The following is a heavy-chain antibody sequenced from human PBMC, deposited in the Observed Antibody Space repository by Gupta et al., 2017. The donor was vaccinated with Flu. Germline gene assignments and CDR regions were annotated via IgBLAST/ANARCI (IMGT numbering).Heavy chain of an antibody. D-gene: IGHD2-2*01. CDR3: ARGLVAPGPMRGEVPYMYFGMDV. CDR1: GGSINSGGYF. CDR2: MYDSGSA. Sequence: QVQLQESGPGLVKSSQTLSLTCSVSGGSINSGGYFWSWIRQHPGKGREWIGDMYDSGSAYYNPSLRSRVTISAYTSNNRLSLRLTSVTAADTAVYFCARGLVAPGPMRGEVPYMYFGMDVWGQGTTATVSS. J-gene: IGHJ6*02. V-gene: IGHV4-31*03.